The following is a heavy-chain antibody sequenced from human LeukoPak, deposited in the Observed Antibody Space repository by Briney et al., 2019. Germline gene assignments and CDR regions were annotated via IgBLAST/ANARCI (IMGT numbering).Heavy chain of an antibody. J-gene: IGHJ4*02. CDR3: ARGPVAGAYYFDY. CDR2: IIPIFDTA. V-gene: IGHV1-69*05. Sequence: SVKVSCKASGGTFSSYAISWVRQAPGQGLEWMGGIIPIFDTANYAQKFQGRVTITTDESTSTAYMELSSLRSEDTAVFYCARGPVAGAYYFDYWGQRTLVTVSS. D-gene: IGHD6-19*01. CDR1: GGTFSSYA.